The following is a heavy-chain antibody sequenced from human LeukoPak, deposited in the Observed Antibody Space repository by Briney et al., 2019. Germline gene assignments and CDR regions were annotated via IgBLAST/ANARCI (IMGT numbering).Heavy chain of an antibody. CDR1: GGSISSGSYY. V-gene: IGHV4-61*02. D-gene: IGHD1-26*01. CDR3: ARGLGATGWFDP. Sequence: PSQTLSLTCTVSGGSISSGSYYWSWIRQPAGKGLEWIGRIYTSGSTNYNPSLKSRVTISVDTSKNQFSLKLSSVTAADTAVYYCARGLGATGWFDPWGQGTLVTVSS. CDR2: IYTSGST. J-gene: IGHJ5*02.